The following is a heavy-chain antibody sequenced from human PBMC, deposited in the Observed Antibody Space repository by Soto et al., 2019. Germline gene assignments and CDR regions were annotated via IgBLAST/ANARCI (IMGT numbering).Heavy chain of an antibody. CDR1: GGSISSGGYY. CDR3: ARVSFRYDSSGSDFDY. D-gene: IGHD3-22*01. V-gene: IGHV4-31*03. J-gene: IGHJ4*02. CDR2: IYYSGST. Sequence: PSETLSLTCTVSGGSISSGGYYWSWIRQHPGKGLEWIGYIYYSGSTYYNPSLKSRVTISVDTSKNQFSLKLSSVTAADTAVYYCARVSFRYDSSGSDFDYSGQGTLVTVS.